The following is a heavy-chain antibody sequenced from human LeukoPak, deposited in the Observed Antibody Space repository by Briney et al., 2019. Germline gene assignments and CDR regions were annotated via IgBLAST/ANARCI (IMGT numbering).Heavy chain of an antibody. Sequence: SVKVSCKASGGTFSSYAISWVRQAPGQGLEWMGGIIPFFGTANYAQKFQGRVTITADESTSTAYMELSSLRSEDTAVYYCARGPYSSSWNAEYFQHWGQGTLVTVSS. D-gene: IGHD6-13*01. J-gene: IGHJ1*01. V-gene: IGHV1-69*01. CDR2: IIPFFGTA. CDR1: GGTFSSYA. CDR3: ARGPYSSSWNAEYFQH.